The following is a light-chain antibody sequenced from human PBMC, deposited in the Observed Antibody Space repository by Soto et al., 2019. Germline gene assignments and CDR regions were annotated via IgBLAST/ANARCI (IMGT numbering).Light chain of an antibody. Sequence: EIVLTQSPATLSLSPGERATLSCRASQRVSSYLAWYQQKPGQAPRLLIYDASNRATGIPARFSGSGSGTDFTLTISSLEPEDFAVYSCQQRSNWPPMYTFGQGTKLEIK. CDR1: QRVSSY. CDR2: DAS. V-gene: IGKV3-11*01. J-gene: IGKJ2*01. CDR3: QQRSNWPPMYT.